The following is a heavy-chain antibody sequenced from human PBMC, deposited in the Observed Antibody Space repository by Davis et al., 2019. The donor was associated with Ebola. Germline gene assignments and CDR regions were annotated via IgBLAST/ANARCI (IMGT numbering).Heavy chain of an antibody. V-gene: IGHV4-34*01. D-gene: IGHD5-18*01. J-gene: IGHJ4*02. CDR1: GGSFSGYY. CDR2: ITHIGST. CDR3: ARGPAIGVDY. Sequence: PSEPLSPPCPVHGGSFSGYYWSWIRQPPGKGLEWIGEITHIGSTNYNPSLKSRVTISVDTSQNQFSLKLSSVTAADTAVYYCARGPAIGVDYWGQGTLVTVSS.